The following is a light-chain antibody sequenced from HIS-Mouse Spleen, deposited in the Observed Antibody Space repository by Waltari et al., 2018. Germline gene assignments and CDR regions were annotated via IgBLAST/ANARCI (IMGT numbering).Light chain of an antibody. CDR1: SSDVGSYNL. J-gene: IGLJ2*01. Sequence: QSALTQPASVSGSPGQSITISCTGTSSDVGSYNLVSWYPQHPGKAPKLMVYEGSKRPSGVVNRFSGSKSGNTASLTISGLQAEDEADYYCCSYAGSSNVVFGGGTKLTVL. CDR3: CSYAGSSNVV. V-gene: IGLV2-23*01. CDR2: EGS.